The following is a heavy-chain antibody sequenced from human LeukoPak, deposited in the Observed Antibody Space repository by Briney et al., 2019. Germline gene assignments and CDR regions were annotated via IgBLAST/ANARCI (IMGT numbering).Heavy chain of an antibody. CDR3: ARGEDGYKDFDY. CDR1: GFPFDNYA. CDR2: ISWNSGSI. D-gene: IGHD5-24*01. J-gene: IGHJ4*02. Sequence: GGSLRLSCAASGFPFDNYAMHWVRQAPGKGLEWVSSISWNSGSIGYVDSVKGRFTISRDNSKNTLYLQMNSLRAEDTAVYYCARGEDGYKDFDYWGQGTLVTVSS. V-gene: IGHV3-9*01.